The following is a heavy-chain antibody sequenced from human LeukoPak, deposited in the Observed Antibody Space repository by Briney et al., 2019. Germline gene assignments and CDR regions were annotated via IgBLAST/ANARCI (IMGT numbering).Heavy chain of an antibody. D-gene: IGHD3-9*01. J-gene: IGHJ4*02. CDR3: AKGTYYDILTEGFDY. CDR2: MSSTSTTI. V-gene: IGHV3-48*04. CDR1: GFIFGDYN. Sequence: PGGSLRLSCAASGFIFGDYNMNWVRQVPGKGLEWISYMSSTSTTIFYADSVKGRFTISRDNAKNSLYLQMNSLRAEDTALYYCAKGTYYDILTEGFDYWGQGTLVTVSS.